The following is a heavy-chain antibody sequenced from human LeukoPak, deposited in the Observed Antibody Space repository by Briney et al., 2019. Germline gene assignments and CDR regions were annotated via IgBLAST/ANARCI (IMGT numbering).Heavy chain of an antibody. CDR1: GGSISSCY. J-gene: IGHJ4*02. V-gene: IGHV4-30-4*01. CDR2: IYYSGST. CDR3: ARGKPLAYLGFDY. D-gene: IGHD3-10*01. Sequence: SETLSLTCTVSGGSISSCYWSWIRQPPGKGLEWIGYIYYSGSTYYNPSLKSRVTISVDTSKNQFSLKLSSVTAADTAVYYCARGKPLAYLGFDYWGQGTLVTVSS.